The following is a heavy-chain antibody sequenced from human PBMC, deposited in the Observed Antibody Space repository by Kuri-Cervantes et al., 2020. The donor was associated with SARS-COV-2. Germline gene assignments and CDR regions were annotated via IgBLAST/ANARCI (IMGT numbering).Heavy chain of an antibody. Sequence: GGSLRLSCAASGYSFSSFALSWVRQAPGKGLEWVSSISGGGYSTYYADSVKGRFTISRDTSQKTLYLQMNSLRADDMALYYCAKSGLYTSNWNLFDHWGQGTLVTVSS. D-gene: IGHD6-13*01. CDR1: GYSFSSFA. CDR3: AKSGLYTSNWNLFDH. J-gene: IGHJ4*02. CDR2: ISGGGYST. V-gene: IGHV3-23*01.